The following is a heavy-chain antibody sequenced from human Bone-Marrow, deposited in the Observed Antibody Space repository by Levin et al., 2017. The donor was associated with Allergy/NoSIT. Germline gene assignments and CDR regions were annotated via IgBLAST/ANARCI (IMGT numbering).Heavy chain of an antibody. J-gene: IGHJ4*02. D-gene: IGHD3-9*01. CDR2: IYHSGST. V-gene: IGHV4-30-2*01. CDR1: GGSISSGGYS. CDR3: ASDDILTGYYD. Sequence: SQTLSLTCAVSGGSISSGGYSWSWIRQPPGKGLEWIGYIYHSGSTYYNPSLKSRVTISVDRSKNQFSLKLSSVTAADTAVYYCASDDILTGYYDWGQGTLVTVSS.